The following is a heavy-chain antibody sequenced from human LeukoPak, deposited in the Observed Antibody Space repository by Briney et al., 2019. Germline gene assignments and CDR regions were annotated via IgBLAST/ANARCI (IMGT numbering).Heavy chain of an antibody. CDR1: GDSISSTGDY. D-gene: IGHD1-1*01. Sequence: PSETLSLTCTVSGDSISSTGDYWGWIRQPPGKGLEFIGSIYYSGSTNYNPSLKSRVTISVDTSKKQFSLNLSSVAAADTALYFCARGNFFGYYFDSWGQGTLVTVSS. CDR3: ARGNFFGYYFDS. J-gene: IGHJ4*02. CDR2: IYYSGST. V-gene: IGHV4-39*07.